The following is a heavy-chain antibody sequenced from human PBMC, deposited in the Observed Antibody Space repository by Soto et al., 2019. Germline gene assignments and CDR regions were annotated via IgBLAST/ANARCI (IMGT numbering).Heavy chain of an antibody. Sequence: EVQLVESGGGLVQPGRSLRLSCAASGFMFDDYAMHWVRQAPGKGLEWVSGISWNSGSIGYVDSVKGRFTISRDNAKNSLYLQMNSPRAEDTALYYCARGGRSSWYRGYFDFWGQGTLVTVSS. CDR3: ARGGRSSWYRGYFDF. J-gene: IGHJ4*02. D-gene: IGHD6-13*01. V-gene: IGHV3-9*01. CDR1: GFMFDDYA. CDR2: ISWNSGSI.